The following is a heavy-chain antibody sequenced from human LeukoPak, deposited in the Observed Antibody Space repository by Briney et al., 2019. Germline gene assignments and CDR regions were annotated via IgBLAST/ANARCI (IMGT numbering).Heavy chain of an antibody. CDR1: GGSFSSGNYY. CDR3: ASDFDSSGYPPHFDY. D-gene: IGHD3-22*01. CDR2: IYYSGST. V-gene: IGHV4-61*01. J-gene: IGHJ4*02. Sequence: SETLSLTCTVSGGSFSSGNYYWSWIPQPPGKALEWIGYIYYSGSTNYDPSLKSRVTISVDTSKNQFSLKLSSVTAADTAVYYCASDFDSSGYPPHFDYWGQGTLVTVSS.